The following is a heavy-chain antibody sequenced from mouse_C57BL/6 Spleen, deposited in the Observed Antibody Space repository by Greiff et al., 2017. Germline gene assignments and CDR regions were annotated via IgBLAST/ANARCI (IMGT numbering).Heavy chain of an antibody. J-gene: IGHJ1*03. CDR1: GYAFTNYL. Sequence: VKLQESGAELVRPGTSVKVSCKASGYAFTNYLIEWVKQRPGQGLEWIGVINPGSGGTNYNEKFKGKATLTADKSSSTAYMQLSSLTSEDSAVYCCARVDSNYDWYFDVWGTGTTVTVSS. CDR2: INPGSGGT. CDR3: ARVDSNYDWYFDV. V-gene: IGHV1-54*01. D-gene: IGHD2-5*01.